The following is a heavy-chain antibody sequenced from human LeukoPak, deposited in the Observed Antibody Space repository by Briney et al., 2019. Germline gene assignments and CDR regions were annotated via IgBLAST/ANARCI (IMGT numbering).Heavy chain of an antibody. CDR3: ARGRWYSSSPDWFDP. D-gene: IGHD6-6*01. CDR2: IIPIFGTA. J-gene: IGHJ5*02. CDR1: GGTFSSYA. Sequence: SVKVSCKASGGTFSSYAISWVRQAPGQGLEWTGGIIPIFGTANYAQKFQGRVTITTDESTSTAYMELSSLRSEDTAVYYCARGRWYSSSPDWFDPWGQGTLVTVSS. V-gene: IGHV1-69*05.